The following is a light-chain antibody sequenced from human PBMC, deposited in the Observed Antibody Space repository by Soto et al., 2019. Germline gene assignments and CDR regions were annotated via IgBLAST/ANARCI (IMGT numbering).Light chain of an antibody. Sequence: IALTQTPGTLSLSPGERSTLSCRASQSVSRSYLAWYQQKPGQAPRLLIYGASSRATGIPDRFSGSGSGTDFTLTINRLEPEDFAVYYCQQYGSSITFGQGTLLEIK. CDR3: QQYGSSIT. J-gene: IGKJ5*01. CDR2: GAS. CDR1: QSVSRSY. V-gene: IGKV3-20*01.